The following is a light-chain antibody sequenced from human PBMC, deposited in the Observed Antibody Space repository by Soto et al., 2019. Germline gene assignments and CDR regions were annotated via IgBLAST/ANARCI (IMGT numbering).Light chain of an antibody. CDR3: FSYSTSTSLYV. V-gene: IGLV2-14*01. CDR1: ISDISAYNY. Sequence: QSVLARAASVSGSPGQSVTISCTGTISDISAYNYVSWYQQHPGKAPKLLIYEVNNRPSGVSDRFSGSKSGDTASLTISGLQADDEADYSCFSYSTSTSLYVFGTGTKVTVL. J-gene: IGLJ1*01. CDR2: EVN.